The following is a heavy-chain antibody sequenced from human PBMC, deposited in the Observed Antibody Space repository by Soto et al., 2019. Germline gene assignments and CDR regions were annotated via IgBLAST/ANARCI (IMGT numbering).Heavy chain of an antibody. J-gene: IGHJ4*02. V-gene: IGHV1-18*01. CDR2: ISAYNGNT. Sequence: GGPVKGSCQGSGGTLSSFGISWVRQAPGQGLEWMGWISAYNGNTNYAQKLQGRVTMTTDTSTSTAYMELRSLRSDDTAVYYCARGDYWGQGTLVTVSS. CDR1: GGTLSSFG. CDR3: ARGDY.